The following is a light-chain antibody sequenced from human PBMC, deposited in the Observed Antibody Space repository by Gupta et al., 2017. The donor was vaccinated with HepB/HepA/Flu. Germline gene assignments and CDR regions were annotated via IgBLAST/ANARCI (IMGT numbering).Light chain of an antibody. Sequence: IQMTQSPSSLSASVGDRVTITCQASQDISNYLNWYQQKPGKAPKLLIYDASNLETGVPSRFSGSGSGTDFTFTISSLQPEDIATYYCQQYDNLPPYTFGPGTKVEIK. J-gene: IGKJ3*01. V-gene: IGKV1-33*01. CDR2: DAS. CDR1: QDISNY. CDR3: QQYDNLPPYT.